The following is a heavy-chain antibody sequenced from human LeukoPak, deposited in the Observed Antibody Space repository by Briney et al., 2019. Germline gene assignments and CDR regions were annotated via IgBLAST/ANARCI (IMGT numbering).Heavy chain of an antibody. D-gene: IGHD6-13*01. Sequence: GGSLRLSCAASGFTFSTYAMSWVRQAPGKGLEWVSGINWNGGSTGYADSVKGRFTISRDNAKNSLYLRMISLRAEDTALYYCARDGRYSNSWPDYWGQGTLVTVSS. CDR3: ARDGRYSNSWPDY. CDR2: INWNGGST. CDR1: GFTFSTYA. V-gene: IGHV3-20*04. J-gene: IGHJ4*02.